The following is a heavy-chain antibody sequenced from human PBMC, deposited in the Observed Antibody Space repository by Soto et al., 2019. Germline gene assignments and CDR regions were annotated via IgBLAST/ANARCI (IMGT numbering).Heavy chain of an antibody. CDR2: ISYDGSNK. J-gene: IGHJ4*02. V-gene: IGHV3-30-3*01. D-gene: IGHD3-9*01. CDR1: GFTFSSYA. Sequence: QVQLVESGGGVVQPGRSLRLSCAASGFTFSSYAMHWVRQAPGKGLEWVAVISYDGSNKYYADYVKGRFTISRDNSKNTLYLQMNSLRAEDTAVYYCARDLLTGYYIRGLGDYWGQGTLVTVSS. CDR3: ARDLLTGYYIRGLGDY.